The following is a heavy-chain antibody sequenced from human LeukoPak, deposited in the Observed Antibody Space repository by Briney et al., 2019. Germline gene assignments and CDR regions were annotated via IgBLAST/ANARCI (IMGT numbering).Heavy chain of an antibody. V-gene: IGHV4-31*03. J-gene: IGHJ5*02. D-gene: IGHD6-13*01. CDR3: ARSRRGSSSWYQVNWFDP. CDR1: GGSISSGGYY. Sequence: SQTLSLTCTVSGGSISSGGYYWSWIRQHPGKGLEWIGYIYYSGSTYYNPSLKSRVTISVDTSKNQFSLKLSSVTAADTAVYYCARSRRGSSSWYQVNWFDPWGQGTLVTVSS. CDR2: IYYSGST.